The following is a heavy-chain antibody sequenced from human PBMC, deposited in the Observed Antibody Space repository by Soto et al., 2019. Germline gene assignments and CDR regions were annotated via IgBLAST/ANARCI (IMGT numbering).Heavy chain of an antibody. D-gene: IGHD2-8*01. CDR3: ARPYCTTNSCHNWFDP. J-gene: IGHJ5*02. CDR2: INPICGDT. CDR1: GGTFSSYA. Sequence: ASVKVSCKASGGTFSSYAISWVRQAPGQGLEWMGWINPICGDTSYAQKFQGRVTMTTDTSISTAYMELSRLRSDDTAVYYCARPYCTTNSCHNWFDPWGQGTLVTVSS. V-gene: IGHV1-2*02.